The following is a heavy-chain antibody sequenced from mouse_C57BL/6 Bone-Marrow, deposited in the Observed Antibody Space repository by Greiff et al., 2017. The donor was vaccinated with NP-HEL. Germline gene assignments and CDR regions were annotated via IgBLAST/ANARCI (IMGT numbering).Heavy chain of an antibody. Sequence: EVQGVESGGGLVQPGGSLKLSCAASGFTFSDYGMAWVRQAPRKGPEWVAFISNLASSIYYADPVTGRFTIARENAKNTLYLEMSSLRSEDTAMYYCARQGFYYYGSSYDGYFDVWGTGTTVTVSS. CDR3: ARQGFYYYGSSYDGYFDV. V-gene: IGHV5-15*01. CDR1: GFTFSDYG. J-gene: IGHJ1*03. D-gene: IGHD1-1*01. CDR2: ISNLASSI.